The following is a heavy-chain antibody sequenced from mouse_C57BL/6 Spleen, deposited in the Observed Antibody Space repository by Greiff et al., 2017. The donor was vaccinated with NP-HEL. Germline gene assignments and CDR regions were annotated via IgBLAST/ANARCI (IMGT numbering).Heavy chain of an antibody. V-gene: IGHV5-17*01. Sequence: EVNLVESGGGLVKPGGSLKLSCAASGFTFSDYGMHWVRQAPEKGLEWVAYISSGSSTIYYADTVKGRFTISRDNAKNTLFLQMTSLRSEDTAMYYCARSYYGSSLDWYFDVWGTGTTVTVSS. J-gene: IGHJ1*03. CDR1: GFTFSDYG. CDR3: ARSYYGSSLDWYFDV. D-gene: IGHD1-1*01. CDR2: ISSGSSTI.